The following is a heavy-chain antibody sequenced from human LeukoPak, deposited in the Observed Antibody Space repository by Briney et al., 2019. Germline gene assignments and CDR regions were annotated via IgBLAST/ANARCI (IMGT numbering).Heavy chain of an antibody. J-gene: IGHJ4*02. CDR2: ISESGGTT. CDR1: GFTFSSYA. D-gene: IGHD3-10*01. Sequence: GGSLRLSCAASGFTFSSYAMSWVRQAPGKGLDWVSAISESGGTTYYAHSVKGRFTISRDNSKNTLYLQMNSLRAEDTAVYYCAKHFLVLLWFGELLSGENYFDYWGQGTLVTVSS. V-gene: IGHV3-23*01. CDR3: AKHFLVLLWFGELLSGENYFDY.